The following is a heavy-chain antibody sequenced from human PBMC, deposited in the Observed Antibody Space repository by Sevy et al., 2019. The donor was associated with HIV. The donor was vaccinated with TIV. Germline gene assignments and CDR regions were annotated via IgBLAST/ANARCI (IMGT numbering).Heavy chain of an antibody. CDR3: AREGYCSSTSCYASRVYYFDY. CDR2: IKQDRSEK. D-gene: IGHD2-2*01. V-gene: IGHV3-7*03. Sequence: GGSLRLSCAASGFTFSSYWMSRVRQAPGKGLEWVANIKQDRSEKYYVDSVKGRFTISRDNAKNSLYLQMNSLRAEDTAVYYCAREGYCSSTSCYASRVYYFDYWGQGTLVTVSS. CDR1: GFTFSSYW. J-gene: IGHJ4*02.